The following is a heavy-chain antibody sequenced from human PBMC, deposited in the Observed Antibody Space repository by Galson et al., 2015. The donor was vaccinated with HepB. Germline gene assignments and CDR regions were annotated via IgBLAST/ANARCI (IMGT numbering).Heavy chain of an antibody. V-gene: IGHV3-21*01. D-gene: IGHD3-22*01. J-gene: IGHJ1*01. CDR1: GFTFSSYS. Sequence: SLRLSCAATGFTFSSYSMNWVRQAPGKGLEWVSSISSSSSYIYYADSVKGRFTISRDNAKNSLYLQMNSLRAEDTAVYYCARSATYYYGSSGLDGEYFQHWGQGTLVTVSS. CDR3: ARSATYYYGSSGLDGEYFQH. CDR2: ISSSSSYI.